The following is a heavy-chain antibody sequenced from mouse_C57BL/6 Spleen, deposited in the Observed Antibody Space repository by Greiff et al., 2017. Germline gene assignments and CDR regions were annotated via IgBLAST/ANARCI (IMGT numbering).Heavy chain of an antibody. CDR3: ARSAPSLGSYWYVDV. CDR2: IDPNSGGT. Sequence: QVQLQQPGAELVKPGASVTLSCKASGYTFTSYWMHWVKQRPGRGLEWIGRIDPNSGGTKYNEKFKSKATLTVDKPSSTGYMQLSSLTSEDSAVYYCARSAPSLGSYWYVDVWGTGTTVTVSS. CDR1: GYTFTSYW. V-gene: IGHV1-72*01. D-gene: IGHD6-2*01. J-gene: IGHJ1*03.